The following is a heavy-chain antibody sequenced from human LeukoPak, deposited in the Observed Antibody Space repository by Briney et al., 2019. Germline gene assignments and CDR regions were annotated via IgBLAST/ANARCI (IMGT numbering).Heavy chain of an antibody. CDR3: ARSTNFDY. Sequence: SETLSLTCTVSGGSISYYYWSWIRQPPGKGLEWIGYIYYSGSTNYNPSLKSRVTISLDTSKNQFSLKLSSVTAADTAVYYCARSTNFDYWGQGTLVSVSS. D-gene: IGHD1-1*01. V-gene: IGHV4-59*01. CDR1: GGSISYYY. J-gene: IGHJ4*02. CDR2: IYYSGST.